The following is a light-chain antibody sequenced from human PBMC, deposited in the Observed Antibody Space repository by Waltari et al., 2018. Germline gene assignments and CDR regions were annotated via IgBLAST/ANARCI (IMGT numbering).Light chain of an antibody. Sequence: SYELTQPPSVSVSPGQTARIPCSADILPTQYAYWYQQKPGQAPVVVIYKDTERPSGIPERFSGSSSGTTVTLTISGVQAEDEADYYCQSADFSGTWVFGGGTKLTVL. J-gene: IGLJ2*01. CDR3: QSADFSGTWV. CDR2: KDT. V-gene: IGLV3-25*03. CDR1: ILPTQY.